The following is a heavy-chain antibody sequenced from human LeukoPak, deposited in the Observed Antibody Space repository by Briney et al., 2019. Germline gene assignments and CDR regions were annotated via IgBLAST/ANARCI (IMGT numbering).Heavy chain of an antibody. CDR3: VSQLGGTTFH. CDR1: GVSFSSYF. D-gene: IGHD1/OR15-1a*01. J-gene: IGHJ4*02. Sequence: SETLSLTCAVSGVSFSSYFWSWIRQPPGKGLEWIGDVYYNGITNYNPSLKSRVSISLDTSKNQFSLRLSSVTAAETAVYYCVSQLGGTTFHWGQGTLVTVSS. V-gene: IGHV4-59*01. CDR2: VYYNGIT.